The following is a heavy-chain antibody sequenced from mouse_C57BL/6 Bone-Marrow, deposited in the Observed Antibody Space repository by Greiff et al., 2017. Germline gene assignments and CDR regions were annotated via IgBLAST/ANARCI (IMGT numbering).Heavy chain of an antibody. V-gene: IGHV8-12*01. Sequence: QVTLKESGPGILQSSQTLSLTCSFSGFSLSTSGMGVSWIRQPSGKGLEWLAHLYWDDDKRYTPSLKSRLTISKDTSRNQVFLKITSVDTADTATYYCARRATVGPTYAMDYWGQGTSVTVSS. D-gene: IGHD1-1*01. CDR2: LYWDDDK. CDR3: ARRATVGPTYAMDY. CDR1: GFSLSTSGMG. J-gene: IGHJ4*01.